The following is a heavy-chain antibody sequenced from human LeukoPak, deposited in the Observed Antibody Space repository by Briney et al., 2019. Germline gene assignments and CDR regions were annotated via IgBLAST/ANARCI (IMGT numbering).Heavy chain of an antibody. CDR3: ASGAGYFDY. CDR2: IYWNDDK. CDR1: GFSLSTHGVG. J-gene: IGHJ4*02. V-gene: IGHV2-5*01. D-gene: IGHD3-10*01. Sequence: ESGPTLVKPTQTLTLTCTFSGFSLSTHGVGVGWIRQPPGKALEWLGLIYWNDDKRNSPSLRTRLTITKDTSKNQVVLTMTNMDPVDTATYYCASGAGYFDYWGQGTLVTVSS.